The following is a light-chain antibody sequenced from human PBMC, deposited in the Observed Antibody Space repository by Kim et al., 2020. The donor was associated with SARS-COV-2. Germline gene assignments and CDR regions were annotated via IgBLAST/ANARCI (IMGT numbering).Light chain of an antibody. CDR3: ATWDDSLNGKWV. V-gene: IGLV1-44*01. J-gene: IGLJ3*02. CDR1: SSNIGGNT. CDR2: SNN. Sequence: QGVTISCSGSSSNIGGNTVSWYQQLPGTAPKLVIYSNNQRPSGVPDRFSGSKSRTSASLAISGLQSDDEADYYCATWDDSLNGKWVFGGGTQLTVL.